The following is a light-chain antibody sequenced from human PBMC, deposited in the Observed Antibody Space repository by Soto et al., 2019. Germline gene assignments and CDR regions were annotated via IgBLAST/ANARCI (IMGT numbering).Light chain of an antibody. Sequence: DIQMTQSPSSLSVSVGDRVTITCRASQSISNFLHWYQQAPGTAPKLLIYASSNLQSGVPSRFSGSGSGTDFSLTISSLQPEDFATYYCQQSYSTPYTFCQGTKLEIK. J-gene: IGKJ2*01. CDR3: QQSYSTPYT. V-gene: IGKV1-39*01. CDR1: QSISNF. CDR2: ASS.